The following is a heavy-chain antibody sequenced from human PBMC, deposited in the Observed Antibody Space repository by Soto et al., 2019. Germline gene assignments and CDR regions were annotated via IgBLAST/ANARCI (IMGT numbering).Heavy chain of an antibody. CDR2: INHSGST. Sequence: PSETLSLTCAVYGGSFSGYYWSWIRQPPGKGLEWIGEINHSGSTNYNPSLKSRVTISVDTSKNQFSLKLSSVTAADTAVYYCARVAAGTGGSWGPAPLLTLS. V-gene: IGHV4-34*01. D-gene: IGHD6-13*01. CDR1: GGSFSGYY. J-gene: IGHJ5*02. CDR3: ARVAAGTGGS.